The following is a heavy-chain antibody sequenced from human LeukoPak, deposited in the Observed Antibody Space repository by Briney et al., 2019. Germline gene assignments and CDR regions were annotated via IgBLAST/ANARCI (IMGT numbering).Heavy chain of an antibody. CDR2: IIPIFGTA. CDR3: AKVDRRSDLPYYFDY. Sequence: SVKVSCKASGGTFSSYAISWVRQAPGQGLEWMGGIIPIFGTANYAQKFQGRVTITADKSTSTAYMELSSLRSEDTAVYYCAKVDRRSDLPYYFDYWGQGTLVTVSS. CDR1: GGTFSSYA. V-gene: IGHV1-69*06. J-gene: IGHJ4*02.